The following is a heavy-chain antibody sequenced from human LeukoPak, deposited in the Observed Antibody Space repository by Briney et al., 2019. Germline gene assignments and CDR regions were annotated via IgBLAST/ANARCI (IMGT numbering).Heavy chain of an antibody. CDR3: ARQCWGVTMPLGDY. Sequence: PSETLSLTCTVSGGSISSSSYYWGWIRQPPGKGLEWIGSIYYSGSTYYNPSLKSRVTISVDTSKNQFSLKLSSVTAADTAVYYCARQCWGVTMPLGDYWGQGTLVTVSS. CDR1: GGSISSSSYY. V-gene: IGHV4-39*07. CDR2: IYYSGST. J-gene: IGHJ4*02. D-gene: IGHD3-10*01.